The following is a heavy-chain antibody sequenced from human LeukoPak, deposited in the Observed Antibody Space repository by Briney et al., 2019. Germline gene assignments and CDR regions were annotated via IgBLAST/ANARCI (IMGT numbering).Heavy chain of an antibody. CDR2: ISYDGSNK. CDR3: AREGGYSISYYYYYYMPV. J-gene: IGHJ6*03. CDR1: GFTFSSYA. Sequence: GRSLRLSCAASGFTFSSYAMHWVRQAPGKGLEWVAVISYDGSNKYYADSVKGRFTISRDNSKNTLYLQMNSLRAEDTAVYYCAREGGYSISYYYYYYMPVRGKGTTVTVSS. D-gene: IGHD5-18*01. V-gene: IGHV3-30*01.